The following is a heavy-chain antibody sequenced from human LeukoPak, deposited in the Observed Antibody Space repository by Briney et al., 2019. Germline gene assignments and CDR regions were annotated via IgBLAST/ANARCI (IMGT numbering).Heavy chain of an antibody. CDR1: GGTFISYA. CDR3: ATEIHRGSGIAAV. J-gene: IGHJ4*02. CDR2: IIPIFGTA. D-gene: IGHD6-13*01. V-gene: IGHV1-69*13. Sequence: SVKVSCKASGGTFISYAVSWVRQAPGQGPEWMGGIIPIFGTANYAQKFQGRVTITADEPTSTAYMELSSLRSEDTAVYYCATEIHRGSGIAAVWGQGTLVTVSS.